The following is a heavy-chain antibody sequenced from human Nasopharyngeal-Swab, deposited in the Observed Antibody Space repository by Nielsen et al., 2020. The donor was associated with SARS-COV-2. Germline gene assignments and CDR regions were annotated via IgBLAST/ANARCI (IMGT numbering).Heavy chain of an antibody. J-gene: IGHJ6*02. V-gene: IGHV4-4*07. CDR3: AREGDIVVVPAAIDV. CDR1: GGSISSYY. Sequence: SETLSLTCTVSGGSISSYYWSWIRQPAGKGLEWIGRIYTSGSTNSNPSLKSRVTMSVDTSKNQFSLKLSSVAAADTAVYYCAREGDIVVVPAAIDVWGQGTTVTVSS. D-gene: IGHD2-2*01. CDR2: IYTSGST.